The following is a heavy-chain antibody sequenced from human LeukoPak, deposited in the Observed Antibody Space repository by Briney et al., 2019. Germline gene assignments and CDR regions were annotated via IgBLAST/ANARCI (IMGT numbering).Heavy chain of an antibody. CDR1: GYTFTNFY. CDR2: IDPSGGST. D-gene: IGHD7-27*01. CDR3: ARVKTGVAHGNEFDY. Sequence: ASVKVSCTASGYTFTNFYMHWVRQAPGQGPEWMGRIDPSGGSTYYAQKFQGRVTMTRDTSTSTVYMELSSLRSEDTAVYYCARVKTGVAHGNEFDYWGQGTLVTVSS. V-gene: IGHV1-46*01. J-gene: IGHJ4*02.